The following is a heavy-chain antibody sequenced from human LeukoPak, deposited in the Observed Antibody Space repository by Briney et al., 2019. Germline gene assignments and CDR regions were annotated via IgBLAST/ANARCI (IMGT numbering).Heavy chain of an antibody. CDR2: IIGSSGDT. Sequence: QSGGSLRLSCAASGFRFSNFAMSWVRQAPGKGLEWVSLIIGSSGDTLYADSVKGRFTISRDISKNRLYLQMNSLRAEDTALYYCAKGAYDYIETGYFDDWGQGTLVTVSS. CDR3: AKGAYDYIETGYFDD. D-gene: IGHD5-12*01. CDR1: GFRFSNFA. V-gene: IGHV3-23*01. J-gene: IGHJ4*02.